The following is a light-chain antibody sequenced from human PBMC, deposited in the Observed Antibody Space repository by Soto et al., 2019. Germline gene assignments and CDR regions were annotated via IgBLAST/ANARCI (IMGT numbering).Light chain of an antibody. Sequence: VLTQPASVSGSPGERATLSCRASQSVSSSFLAWYQQKPGQAPRLLIYGTSSRATGIPDRFSGSGSGTDFTLTISGLEPEDFAVYSCQQYGSSPTFGGGTKVDIK. J-gene: IGKJ4*01. CDR3: QQYGSSPT. CDR2: GTS. V-gene: IGKV3-20*01. CDR1: QSVSSSF.